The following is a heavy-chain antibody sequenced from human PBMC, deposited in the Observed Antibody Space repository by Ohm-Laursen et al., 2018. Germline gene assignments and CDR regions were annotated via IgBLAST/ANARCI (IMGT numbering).Heavy chain of an antibody. CDR1: GFTFDDYA. CDR2: ISWNSGSI. CDR3: ARIGYYGHYFDY. V-gene: IGHV3-9*01. D-gene: IGHD3-10*01. Sequence: SLRLSCSASGFTFDDYAMHWVRQAPGKGLEWVSGISWNSGSIGYADSVKGRFTIPRDNAKNSLYLQMNSLRAKDTAVYYCARIGYYGHYFDYWGQGTLVTVSS. J-gene: IGHJ4*02.